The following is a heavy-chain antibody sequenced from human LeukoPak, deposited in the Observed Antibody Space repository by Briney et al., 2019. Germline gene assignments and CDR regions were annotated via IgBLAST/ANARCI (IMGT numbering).Heavy chain of an antibody. CDR3: ARAQYYYDSSGPWYFDL. CDR1: GGTFNNYA. CDR2: FISIFGTA. D-gene: IGHD3-22*01. Sequence: ASVRVSCKASGGTFNNYAISWVRQAPGQGLEWMGGFISIFGTAKYAQKFQGRVTITADESTSTAYMDLSSLRSEDTAVYYCARAQYYYDSSGPWYFDLWGRGALVTVSS. J-gene: IGHJ2*01. V-gene: IGHV1-69*13.